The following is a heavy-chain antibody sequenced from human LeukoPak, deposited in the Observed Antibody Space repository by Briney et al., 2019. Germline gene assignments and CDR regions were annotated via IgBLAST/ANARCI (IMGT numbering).Heavy chain of an antibody. Sequence: PSETLSLTCAVYGGSFSGYYWSWIRQPPGKGLEWIGEINHSGSTNYNPSLKSRVTISVDTSKNQFSLKLSSVTAADTAVYYCARASSDYSGYYGMDVWGQGTTVTVSS. CDR3: ARASSDYSGYYGMDV. D-gene: IGHD3-22*01. V-gene: IGHV4-34*01. J-gene: IGHJ6*02. CDR2: INHSGST. CDR1: GGSFSGYY.